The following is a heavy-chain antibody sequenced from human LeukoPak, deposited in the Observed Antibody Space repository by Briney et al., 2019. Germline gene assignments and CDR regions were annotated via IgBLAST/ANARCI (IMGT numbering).Heavy chain of an antibody. CDR3: ARGCRVVPGVQNVGMTSYYNGMDV. CDR1: GYTFTSYY. Sequence: ASVKVSFKASGYTFTSYYMHWVRQAPGLGLQWMGIFNPSGGDTSYAQKFQGRVTTTSDTSTSTVYMEVVSLRSEDTAVYYCARGCRVVPGVQNVGMTSYYNGMDVWGQGTTVTVSS. J-gene: IGHJ6*02. CDR2: FNPSGGDT. D-gene: IGHD2-2*01. V-gene: IGHV1-46*01.